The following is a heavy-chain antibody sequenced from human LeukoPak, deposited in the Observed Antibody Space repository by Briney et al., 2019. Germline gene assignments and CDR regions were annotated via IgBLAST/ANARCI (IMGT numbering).Heavy chain of an antibody. V-gene: IGHV1-24*01. CDR1: RYTLTELS. J-gene: IGHJ4*02. D-gene: IGHD6-13*01. CDR3: ATGPLYSIEVDY. CDR2: FDPEDGET. Sequence: ASVKVSGKASRYTLTELSMHWVRQSPGTGLEWMGGFDPEDGETIYAQKFQGRVTMTEDTSTDTAYMELSSLRSEDTAVYYCATGPLYSIEVDYWGQGTLVTVPS.